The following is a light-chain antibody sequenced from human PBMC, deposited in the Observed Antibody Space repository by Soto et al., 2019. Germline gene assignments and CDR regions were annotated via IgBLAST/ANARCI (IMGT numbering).Light chain of an antibody. CDR3: QQYNKWPPWT. J-gene: IGKJ1*01. V-gene: IGKV3-15*01. CDR1: QSVSNN. Sequence: EIVMTQSPATLSVSPGERATLSCRASQSVSNNLAWYQQKPGQAPRLLIYDASTRATGIPAKFSGSGSGIEFTLTIRSLQSEDFAVYYCQQYNKWPPWTFGQGTKVEIK. CDR2: DAS.